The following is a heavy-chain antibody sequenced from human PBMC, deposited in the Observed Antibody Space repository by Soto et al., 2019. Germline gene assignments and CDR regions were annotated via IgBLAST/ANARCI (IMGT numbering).Heavy chain of an antibody. D-gene: IGHD6-13*01. J-gene: IGHJ4*02. CDR1: GGSFSGYY. V-gene: IGHV4-34*01. CDR3: ARGTAPAAAAYDY. Sequence: SETLSLTCAVYGGSFSGYYWSWIRQPPGKGLEWIGEINHSGSTNYNPSLKSRVTISVDTSKNQFSLKLSSVTAADMAVYYCARGTAPAAAAYDYWGQGTLVTVSS. CDR2: INHSGST.